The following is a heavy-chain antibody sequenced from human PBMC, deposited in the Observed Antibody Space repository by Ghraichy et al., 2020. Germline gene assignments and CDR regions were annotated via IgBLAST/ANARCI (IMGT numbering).Heavy chain of an antibody. CDR2: ISSSSSTI. V-gene: IGHV3-48*02. CDR3: ARGSASYSKGYYYGMDV. CDR1: GFTFSSYS. J-gene: IGHJ6*02. Sequence: GGSLRLSCAASGFTFSSYSMNWVRQAPGKGLEWVSYISSSSSTIYYADSVKGRFTISRDNAKNSLYLQMNSLRDEDTAVYYCARGSASYSKGYYYGMDVWGQGTTVTVSS. D-gene: IGHD4-11*01.